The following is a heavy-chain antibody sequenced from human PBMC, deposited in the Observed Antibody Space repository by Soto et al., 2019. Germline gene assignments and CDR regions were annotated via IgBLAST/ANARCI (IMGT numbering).Heavy chain of an antibody. J-gene: IGHJ6*03. CDR1: GGSISSGGYY. V-gene: IGHV4-31*03. CDR2: IYYNGST. D-gene: IGHD3-3*01. CDR3: VFVTATINYCYMVF. Sequence: SETLSLTCTVSGGSISSGGYYWSWIRQHPGKGLEWIGYIYYNGSTYYNPSLKSRVTISVDTSKNQFSLKLSSVTAADTAVYYCVFVTATINYCYMVFWGTGITVTVFS.